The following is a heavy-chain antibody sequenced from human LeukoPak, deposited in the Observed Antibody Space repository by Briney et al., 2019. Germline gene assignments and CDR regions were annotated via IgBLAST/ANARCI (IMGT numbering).Heavy chain of an antibody. CDR1: GFTFSSFS. CDR2: ISSSSSYI. CDR3: ARDDGFGESVSFDY. D-gene: IGHD3-10*01. Sequence: GGSLRLSCAAAGFTFSSFSMNWVRQAPGKGLEWVSSISSSSSYIYYADSVKGRFTISRDNAKNSLYLQMNSLRAEDTAVYYCARDDGFGESVSFDYWGQGTLVTVSS. V-gene: IGHV3-21*01. J-gene: IGHJ4*02.